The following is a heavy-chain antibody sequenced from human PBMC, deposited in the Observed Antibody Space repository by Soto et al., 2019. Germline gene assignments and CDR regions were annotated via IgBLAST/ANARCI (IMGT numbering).Heavy chain of an antibody. CDR1: GGSISSGGYY. CDR3: ARVEKTSILTGGQRLFYYYGMDV. J-gene: IGHJ6*02. V-gene: IGHV4-31*03. CDR2: IYYSGST. Sequence: QVQLQESGPGLVKPSQTLSLTCTVSGGSISSGGYYWSWIRQHPGKGLEWIGYIYYSGSTYYNPSLKSRVTISGDTSKNQFSLKLSSVTAADTAVYYCARVEKTSILTGGQRLFYYYGMDVWGQGTTVTVSS. D-gene: IGHD3-9*01.